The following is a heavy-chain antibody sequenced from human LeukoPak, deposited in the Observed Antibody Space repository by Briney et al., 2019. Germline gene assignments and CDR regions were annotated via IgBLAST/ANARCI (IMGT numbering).Heavy chain of an antibody. Sequence: ASVKVSCKASGGTFSSYAISWVRQAPGQGLEWMGGIVPIFGTANYAQKFQGRVTITADESTSTAYMELSSLRSEDTAVYYCARGVYSNYLFDYWGQRTLVTVSS. V-gene: IGHV1-69*13. J-gene: IGHJ4*02. CDR3: ARGVYSNYLFDY. CDR1: GGTFSSYA. D-gene: IGHD4-11*01. CDR2: IVPIFGTA.